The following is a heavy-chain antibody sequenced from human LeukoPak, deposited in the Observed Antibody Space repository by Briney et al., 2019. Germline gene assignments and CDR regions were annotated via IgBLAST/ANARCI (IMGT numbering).Heavy chain of an antibody. Sequence: SETLSLTCTVSGGSISSSSYYWGWIRQPPGKGLEWIGSIYYSGSTYYNPSLKSRVTISVDTSKNQFSLKLSSVTAADTAVYYCARDFSSSWSGGFDYWGQGTLVTVSS. D-gene: IGHD6-13*01. CDR2: IYYSGST. CDR3: ARDFSSSWSGGFDY. J-gene: IGHJ4*02. V-gene: IGHV4-39*07. CDR1: GGSISSSSYY.